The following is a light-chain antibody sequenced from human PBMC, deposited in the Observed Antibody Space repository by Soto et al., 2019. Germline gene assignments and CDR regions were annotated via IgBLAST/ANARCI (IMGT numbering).Light chain of an antibody. V-gene: IGLV2-14*01. J-gene: IGLJ2*01. Sequence: QSVLTQPASVSGSPGQSITISCTGTSSDVGGYNYVSWYQQHPGKAPKLMIYDVSNRPSGVSNRFSGSKSGNTASLTISGLQVEDEADYYCGSYTSSSTLVVFGGGTKLTVL. CDR3: GSYTSSSTLVV. CDR2: DVS. CDR1: SSDVGGYNY.